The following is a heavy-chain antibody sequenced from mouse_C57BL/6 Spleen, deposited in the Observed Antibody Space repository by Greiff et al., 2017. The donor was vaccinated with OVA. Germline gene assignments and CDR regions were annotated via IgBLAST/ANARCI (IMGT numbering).Heavy chain of an antibody. CDR2: IHPNSGST. CDR3: AGNYGNSYYAMDY. Sequence: QVQLQQPGAELVKPGASVKLSCKASGYTFTSYWMHWVKQRPGQGLEWIGMIHPNSGSTNYHEKFKSKATLTVDKSSSTAYMQLSSLTSEDSAVYYCAGNYGNSYYAMDYWGQGTSVTVSS. V-gene: IGHV1-64*01. CDR1: GYTFTSYW. D-gene: IGHD2-1*01. J-gene: IGHJ4*01.